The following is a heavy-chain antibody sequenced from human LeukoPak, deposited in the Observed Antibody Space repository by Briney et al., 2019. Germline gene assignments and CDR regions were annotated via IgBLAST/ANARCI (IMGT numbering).Heavy chain of an antibody. Sequence: SGTLSLTCAVSGGSISSSNWWSWVRQPPGKGLEWIGEIYHSGSTNYNPSLKSRVTISVDTSKNQFSLKLSSVTAADTAVYYCARQAGYSSSWYISHYYYYMDVWGKGTTVTISS. CDR3: ARQAGYSSSWYISHYYYYMDV. D-gene: IGHD6-13*01. J-gene: IGHJ6*03. CDR2: IYHSGST. V-gene: IGHV4-4*02. CDR1: GGSISSSNW.